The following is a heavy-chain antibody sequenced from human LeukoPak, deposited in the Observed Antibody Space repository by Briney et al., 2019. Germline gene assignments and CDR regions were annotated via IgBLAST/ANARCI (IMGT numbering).Heavy chain of an antibody. CDR3: ARARRGGSHGDY. CDR2: INHNGNVN. Sequence: GGSLRLSCTASGFTFSSYWMNWARQAPGKGLEWVASINHNGNVNYYVDSVKGRFSISRDNAKNSLYLQMSNLRAEDTAVYYCARARRGGSHGDYWGQGTLVTVSS. V-gene: IGHV3-7*03. D-gene: IGHD1-26*01. J-gene: IGHJ4*02. CDR1: GFTFSSYW.